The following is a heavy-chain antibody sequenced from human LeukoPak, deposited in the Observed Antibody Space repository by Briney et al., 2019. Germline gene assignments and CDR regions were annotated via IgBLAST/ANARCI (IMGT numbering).Heavy chain of an antibody. V-gene: IGHV4-61*02. CDR2: IYTRGRT. J-gene: IGHJ1*01. D-gene: IGHD2-21*02. CDR1: GGSISSGSYY. CDR3: ARGPYCGGDCYSHEYFQH. Sequence: PSQTLSLTCTVSGGSISSGSYYWSWIRQPAGKGLEWIGRIYTRGRTNYNPSLKSRVNKPVESSKNQFSLKLSSVTAADTAVYHCARGPYCGGDCYSHEYFQHWGQGTRVTVSS.